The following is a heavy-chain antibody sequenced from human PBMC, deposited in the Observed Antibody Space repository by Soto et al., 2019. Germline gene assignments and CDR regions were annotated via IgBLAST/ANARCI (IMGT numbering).Heavy chain of an antibody. V-gene: IGHV3-48*03. CDR3: ARGGVY. D-gene: IGHD2-8*01. CDR2: ISGSGVTT. Sequence: GGSLRLSCAASGFTFSSHEMNWVRQAPGKGLEWISYISGSGVTTYYADSVRGRFIVSRDNAQESLFLQMNSLRVEDTAIYYCARGGVYWGQGTLVTVSS. CDR1: GFTFSSHE. J-gene: IGHJ4*02.